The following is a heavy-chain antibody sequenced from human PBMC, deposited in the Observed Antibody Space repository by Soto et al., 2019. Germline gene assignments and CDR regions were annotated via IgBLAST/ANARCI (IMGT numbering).Heavy chain of an antibody. Sequence: QVQLVQSGAEVKKPGASVKVSCKASGYTFTSYGISWVRQAPGQGLEWMGWISAYNGNTNYAQKLQGRVTITADKSTSTAYMELSSLRSEDTAVYYCARANREYYFDYWGQGTLVTVSS. CDR2: ISAYNGNT. CDR3: ARANREYYFDY. V-gene: IGHV1-18*04. J-gene: IGHJ4*02. CDR1: GYTFTSYG.